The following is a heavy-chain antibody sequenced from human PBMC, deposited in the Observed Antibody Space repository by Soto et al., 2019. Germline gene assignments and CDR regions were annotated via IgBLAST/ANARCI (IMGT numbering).Heavy chain of an antibody. V-gene: IGHV3-23*01. Sequence: GGSLRLSCAASGFTFSSYAMSWVRQAPGKGLEWVSLISGSGGNTYYADSVKGRFTVSRDNFKNRLYLQMNSLRAEDTAVYYCARVYRDIVLVPPAINYFGPWGQGAVVTVSS. CDR1: GFTFSSYA. CDR3: ARVYRDIVLVPPAINYFGP. CDR2: ISGSGGNT. J-gene: IGHJ5*02. D-gene: IGHD2-2*01.